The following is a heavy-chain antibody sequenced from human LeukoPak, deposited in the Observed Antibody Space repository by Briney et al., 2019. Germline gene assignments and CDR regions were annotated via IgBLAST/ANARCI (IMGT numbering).Heavy chain of an antibody. CDR2: ISGSNSYI. CDR1: GITLSDYY. J-gene: IGHJ4*02. CDR3: ARALTTLTYEGY. Sequence: GGSLRLSCAASGITLSDYYMSWIRQAPGKGLEWVSSISGSNSYIFYADSVKGRFTVSRDNAKDSLYLQMNSLRAEDTAVYYCARALTTLTYEGYWGQGTLVTVSS. V-gene: IGHV3-11*06. D-gene: IGHD1-1*01.